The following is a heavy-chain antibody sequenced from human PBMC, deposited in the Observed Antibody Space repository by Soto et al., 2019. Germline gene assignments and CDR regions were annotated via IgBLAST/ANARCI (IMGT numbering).Heavy chain of an antibody. CDR2: ISYDGSNK. CDR1: GFTFSSYA. V-gene: IGHV3-30-3*01. Sequence: GGSLRLSCAASGFTFSSYAMHWVRQAPGKGLEWVAVISYDGSNKYYADSVKGRFTISRDNSKNTLYLQMNSLRAEDTAVYYCARDPGSGWYALDYWGQGTLVTVSS. CDR3: ARDPGSGWYALDY. D-gene: IGHD6-19*01. J-gene: IGHJ4*02.